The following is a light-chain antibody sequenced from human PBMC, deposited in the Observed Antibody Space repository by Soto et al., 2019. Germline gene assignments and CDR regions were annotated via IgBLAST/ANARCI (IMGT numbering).Light chain of an antibody. CDR1: QSISSW. Sequence: DIQMTQSPSTLSASVGDRVTITCRATQSISSWLAWYQQKPGKAPKFLIHKASSLESGVPSRFSTSGSWTEFTLTISSLQPDDFATYYCQHYDTFPLTFGGGTKVEIK. J-gene: IGKJ4*01. CDR3: QHYDTFPLT. V-gene: IGKV1-5*03. CDR2: KAS.